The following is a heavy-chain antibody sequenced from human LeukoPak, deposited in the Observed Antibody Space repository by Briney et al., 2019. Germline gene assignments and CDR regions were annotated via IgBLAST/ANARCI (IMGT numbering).Heavy chain of an antibody. CDR1: GYTFTSYD. CDR2: MNPNSGNT. D-gene: IGHD5-12*01. Sequence: ASVKVTCKASGYTFTSYDTNRGRQAQAQGLERKGWMNPNSGNTGSAQKVQGRVSITIDRSTSTAYMELRSLRSDDTAVYYCARAQNSGYHYYYYYMDVWGKGTTVTVSS. J-gene: IGHJ6*03. V-gene: IGHV1-8*02. CDR3: ARAQNSGYHYYYYYMDV.